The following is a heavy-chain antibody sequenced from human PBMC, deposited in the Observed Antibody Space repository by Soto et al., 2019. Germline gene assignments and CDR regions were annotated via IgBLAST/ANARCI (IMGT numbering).Heavy chain of an antibody. Sequence: QVQLVQSGAEVKKPGASVKVSCKASGYTFTVYYLHWVRQAPGQGLEWMGWINPNSGGTNYAQKFQGWVTMTRDTYISTAYMELRRLRFDDRAVYYCASNDDFWSGYNYKGGRYYYYGIDVWGQGTTVTVSS. D-gene: IGHD3-3*01. CDR2: INPNSGGT. CDR3: ASNDDFWSGYNYKGGRYYYYGIDV. J-gene: IGHJ6*02. CDR1: GYTFTVYY. V-gene: IGHV1-2*04.